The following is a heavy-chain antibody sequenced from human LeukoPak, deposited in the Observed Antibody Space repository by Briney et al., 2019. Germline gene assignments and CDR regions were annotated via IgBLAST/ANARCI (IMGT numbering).Heavy chain of an antibody. D-gene: IGHD3-22*01. V-gene: IGHV3-64*01. CDR2: ISNNGGST. J-gene: IGHJ4*02. CDR1: GFTFSSYA. Sequence: GGSLRLSCAASGFTFSSYAMHWVRQAPGKGLEYVSAISNNGGSTYYANSVKGRFTISRDNSKNTLYLQMGSLRAEDTAVYYCAKDGTGGYYYLDYWGQGTLVTVSS. CDR3: AKDGTGGYYYLDY.